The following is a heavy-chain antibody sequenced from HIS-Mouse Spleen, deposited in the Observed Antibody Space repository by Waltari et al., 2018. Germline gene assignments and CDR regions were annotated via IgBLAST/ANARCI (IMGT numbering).Heavy chain of an antibody. CDR3: AREIPYSSSWYDWYFDL. CDR2: IFYIGRS. Sequence: QLQLQESGPGLVKPSETLSPTCTVSGGSISSSSYYWGWIRQPPGKGLEWIGSIFYIGRSYYNPSLKSQVTISVDTSKTQFSLRRSSVTAPDPAVYSCAREIPYSSSWYDWYFDLWGRGTLVTVS. CDR1: GGSISSSSYY. J-gene: IGHJ2*01. D-gene: IGHD6-13*01. V-gene: IGHV4-39*07.